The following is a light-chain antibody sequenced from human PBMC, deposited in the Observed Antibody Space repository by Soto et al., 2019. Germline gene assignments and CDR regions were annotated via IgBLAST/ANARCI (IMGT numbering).Light chain of an antibody. CDR3: LQHNSYPYG. J-gene: IGKJ2*03. CDR1: QGISKD. CDR2: GAS. Sequence: DIQMTPSPSSLSASVGDRVTITCRATQGISKDLDWYQHKPGKAPKRLIDGASNLQSGVPSRFSGSGSGTESTLTISSLQPEDLANYYCLQHNSYPYGFGQGTKLEI. V-gene: IGKV1-17*01.